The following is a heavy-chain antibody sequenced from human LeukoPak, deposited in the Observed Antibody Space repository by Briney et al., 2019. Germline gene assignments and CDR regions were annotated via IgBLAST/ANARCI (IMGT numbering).Heavy chain of an antibody. CDR3: AKGERGPYYFDY. J-gene: IGHJ4*02. D-gene: IGHD1-1*01. CDR2: ISGSGGST. Sequence: PGGSLRLSCAASGFTFSSYAMSWVREAPGKGLEWVSAISGSGGSTYYADSVKGRLTISRDNSKNTLYLQMNSLRAEDTAVYYCAKGERGPYYFDYWGQGTLVTVSS. CDR1: GFTFSSYA. V-gene: IGHV3-23*01.